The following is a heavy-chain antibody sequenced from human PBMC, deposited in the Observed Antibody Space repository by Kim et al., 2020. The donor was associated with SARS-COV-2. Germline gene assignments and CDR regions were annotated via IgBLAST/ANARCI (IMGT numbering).Heavy chain of an antibody. Sequence: GGSLRLSCAASGFTFSTYWMYWFRQAPGKGLVWVSRINSDGSSTIYADSVKGRFTISRDNAKNTLYLQMNSLRAEDTAVYYCTCHIPTPIWGQGTVVTVSS. CDR1: GFTFSTYW. D-gene: IGHD2-2*02. CDR2: INSDGSST. J-gene: IGHJ3*02. CDR3: TCHIPTPI. V-gene: IGHV3-74*01.